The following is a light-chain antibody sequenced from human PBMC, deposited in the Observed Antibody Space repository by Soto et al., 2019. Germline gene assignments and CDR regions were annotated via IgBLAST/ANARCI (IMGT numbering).Light chain of an antibody. CDR1: QSISTY. J-gene: IGKJ1*01. CDR3: QQSYSSPRT. Sequence: DIQMTQSPSSLSASVGDSVTITCRASQSISTYLNWYQLKPGNAPKLLLSAAPGFQSELPSNFSGSGSGTDFTLTISSLQPEDFATYYCQQSYSSPRTFGQGTKVEIK. CDR2: AAP. V-gene: IGKV1-39*01.